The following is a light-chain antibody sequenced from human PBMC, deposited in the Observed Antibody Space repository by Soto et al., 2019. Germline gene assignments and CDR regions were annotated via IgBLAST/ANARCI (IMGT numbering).Light chain of an antibody. V-gene: IGLV2-14*03. J-gene: IGLJ1*01. Sequence: QSVLTQPASVSELPGQSSTTHWSVTIGDIGAYDLVSWYQQHPGRAPKLIIYEVSHRFSGLSYRFSGSKSGNTASLTISGLQAEDEGDYYCTSFAPGRIYVFGSGTKVTVL. CDR2: EVS. CDR1: IGDIGAYDL. CDR3: TSFAPGRIYV.